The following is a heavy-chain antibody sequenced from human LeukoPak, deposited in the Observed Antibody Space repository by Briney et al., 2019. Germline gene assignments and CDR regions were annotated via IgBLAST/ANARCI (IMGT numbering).Heavy chain of an antibody. Sequence: SVKVSCKASGGTFSSYAISWVRQAPGQGLEWMGRIIPILGIANYAQKFQGRVTITADKSTSTAYMELSRLRSDDTAVYYCARAAPSHDYVWGSSYWGQGTLVTVSS. CDR3: ARAAPSHDYVWGSSY. J-gene: IGHJ4*02. V-gene: IGHV1-69*04. D-gene: IGHD3-16*01. CDR1: GGTFSSYA. CDR2: IIPILGIA.